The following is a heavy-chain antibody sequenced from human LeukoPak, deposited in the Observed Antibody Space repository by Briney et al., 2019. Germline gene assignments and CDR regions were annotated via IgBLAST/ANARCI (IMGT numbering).Heavy chain of an antibody. CDR2: INYAGTT. J-gene: IGHJ4*02. Sequence: SGTLSLTCTVSGGTITTYYWSWIRQPPGKGLEWIAYINYAGTTNYNPSLKSRVTISLDTSKNQFSLNLSSVTAADTAVYYCARVSVRYGDYYFDHWGQGTLVIVSS. D-gene: IGHD4-17*01. V-gene: IGHV4-59*01. CDR1: GGTITTYY. CDR3: ARVSVRYGDYYFDH.